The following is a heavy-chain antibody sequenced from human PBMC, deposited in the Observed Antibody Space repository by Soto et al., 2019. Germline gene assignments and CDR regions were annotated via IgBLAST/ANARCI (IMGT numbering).Heavy chain of an antibody. D-gene: IGHD1-26*01. CDR2: IYYSGST. V-gene: IGHV4-59*01. Sequence: SETLSLTCTVSVGSSSSYYWSCIRQPPWKGLEWIGYIYYSGSTNYNPSLKSRVTISVDTSKNQFSLKLSSVTAADTAVYYCARDSGAIPAFFDYWGQGTLVTVSS. J-gene: IGHJ4*02. CDR1: VGSSSSYY. CDR3: ARDSGAIPAFFDY.